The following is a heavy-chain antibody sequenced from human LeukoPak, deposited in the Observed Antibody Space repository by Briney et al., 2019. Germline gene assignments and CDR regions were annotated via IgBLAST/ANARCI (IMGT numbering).Heavy chain of an antibody. CDR2: ISYDGSNK. V-gene: IGHV3-30*18. Sequence: GRSLRLACAASGFTFSSYGMHWVRQAPGKGLEWVAVISYDGSNKYYADSVEGRFTISRDNSKNTLYLQMNSLRAEDTAVYYCAKDVGQWLSGNWFDPWGQGTLVTVSS. D-gene: IGHD6-19*01. CDR1: GFTFSSYG. J-gene: IGHJ5*02. CDR3: AKDVGQWLSGNWFDP.